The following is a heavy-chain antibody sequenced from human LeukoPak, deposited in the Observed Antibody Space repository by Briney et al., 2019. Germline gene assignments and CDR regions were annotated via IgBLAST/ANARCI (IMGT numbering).Heavy chain of an antibody. CDR1: GFTFDDYA. CDR2: INWNSDKI. Sequence: GGSLRLSCAASGFTFDDYAMHWVRQTPGKGLEWVSGINWNSDKIAYADSVKGRFTISRDNAKNSLYLQMNSLRAEDTAVYYCARFVPNAGGNFDYWGQGTLVTVSS. CDR3: ARFVPNAGGNFDY. D-gene: IGHD2-15*01. V-gene: IGHV3-9*01. J-gene: IGHJ4*02.